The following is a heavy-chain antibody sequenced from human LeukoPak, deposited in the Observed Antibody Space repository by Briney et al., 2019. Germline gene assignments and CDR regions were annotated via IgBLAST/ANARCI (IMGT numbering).Heavy chain of an antibody. Sequence: GGSLRLSCAASGFTFSNYWMHWVRQAPGKGLVWVSRINGDGSSTNYADSVKGRFTISRDNAKNTVNLQMNSLRAEGTAVYYCARDWFGIESWGQGTLVTVSS. J-gene: IGHJ4*02. V-gene: IGHV3-74*01. CDR1: GFTFSNYW. D-gene: IGHD3-16*01. CDR3: ARDWFGIES. CDR2: INGDGSST.